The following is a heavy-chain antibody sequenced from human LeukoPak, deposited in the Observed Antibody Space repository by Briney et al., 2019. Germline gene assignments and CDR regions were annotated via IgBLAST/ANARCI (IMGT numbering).Heavy chain of an antibody. J-gene: IGHJ5*02. CDR1: GYTFTGYY. CDR2: INPNSGGT. Sequence: ASVKVSCKASGYTFTGYYMHWVRQAPGQWLEWMGRINPNSGGTNYAQKFQGRVTMTRDTSISTAYMELSRLRSDDTAVYYCAREVYKLYNWFDPWRQGTLVTVSS. V-gene: IGHV1-2*06. D-gene: IGHD5-24*01. CDR3: AREVYKLYNWFDP.